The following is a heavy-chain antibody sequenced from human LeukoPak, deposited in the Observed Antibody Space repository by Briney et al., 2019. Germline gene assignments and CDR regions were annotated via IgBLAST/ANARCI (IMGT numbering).Heavy chain of an antibody. J-gene: IGHJ5*02. CDR1: GGSISSSNW. V-gene: IGHV4-4*02. Sequence: KPSGTLSLTCAVSGGSISSSNWWSWVRQPPGKGLEWIGEIYHSGSTNYSPSLKSRVTISVDKSKNQFSLKLSSVTAADTAVYYCARGSPPDYGDYFDNWFDPWGQGTLVTVSS. D-gene: IGHD4-17*01. CDR2: IYHSGST. CDR3: ARGSPPDYGDYFDNWFDP.